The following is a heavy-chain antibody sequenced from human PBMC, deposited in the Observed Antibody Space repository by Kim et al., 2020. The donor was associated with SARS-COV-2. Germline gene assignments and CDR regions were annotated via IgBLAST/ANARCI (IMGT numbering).Heavy chain of an antibody. CDR3: ARSLYVTPRYYYGLDV. CDR1: GGSISSYY. Sequence: SETLSLTCIVSGGSISSYYWSWIRQPAGKGLEWIGRIYSSGSTNYNPSLKSRVTMSVDTSKNQFSLKMNSVTAADTAVYYCARSLYVTPRYYYGLDVWG. J-gene: IGHJ6*02. D-gene: IGHD2-2*02. V-gene: IGHV4-4*07. CDR2: IYSSGST.